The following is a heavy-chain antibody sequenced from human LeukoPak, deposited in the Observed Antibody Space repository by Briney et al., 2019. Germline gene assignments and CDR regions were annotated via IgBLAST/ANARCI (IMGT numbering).Heavy chain of an antibody. CDR3: ARGNYDFWSGYYLDY. V-gene: IGHV3-74*01. Sequence: GGSLRLSCAASGFTFSSYWMHWVRQAPGKGLVWVSRINSDGSSTSYADSVKGRFTISRDNAKNTLYLQMNGLRAEDTAVYYCARGNYDFWSGYYLDYWGQGTLVTVSS. J-gene: IGHJ4*02. CDR1: GFTFSSYW. D-gene: IGHD3-3*01. CDR2: INSDGSST.